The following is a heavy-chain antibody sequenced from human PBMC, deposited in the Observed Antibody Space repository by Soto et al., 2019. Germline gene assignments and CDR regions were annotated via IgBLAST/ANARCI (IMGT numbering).Heavy chain of an antibody. V-gene: IGHV1-69*12. CDR2: IIPIFGTA. Sequence: QVQLVQSGAEVKKPGSSVKVSCKASGGTFSSYAITWVRQAPGQGLEWMGGIIPIFGTANYAQKFQGRVTITADESTSTPCMELSSLRSEDTAVYYCASRDSGNFGSYYYYGMDVWGQGTTVTVSS. CDR3: ASRDSGNFGSYYYYGMDV. J-gene: IGHJ6*02. D-gene: IGHD1-26*01. CDR1: GGTFSSYA.